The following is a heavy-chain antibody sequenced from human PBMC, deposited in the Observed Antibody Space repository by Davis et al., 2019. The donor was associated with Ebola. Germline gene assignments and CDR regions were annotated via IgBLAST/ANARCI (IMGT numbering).Heavy chain of an antibody. J-gene: IGHJ4*02. V-gene: IGHV3-73*01. CDR1: GFTFSGSA. D-gene: IGHD1-26*01. CDR2: IRSKANSYAT. Sequence: GESLKISCAASGFTFSGSAMHWVRQASGKGLEWVGRIRSKANSYATAYAASVKGRFTISRDDSKNTAYLQMNSLRAEDTAVYYCARASGSYYFDYWGQGTLVTVSS. CDR3: ARASGSYYFDY.